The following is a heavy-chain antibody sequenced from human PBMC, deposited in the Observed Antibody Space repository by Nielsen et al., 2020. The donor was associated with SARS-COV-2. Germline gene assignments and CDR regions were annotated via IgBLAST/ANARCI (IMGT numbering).Heavy chain of an antibody. Sequence: GSLRLSCAASGFTFSSYGMHWVRQAPGKGLEWVAVIWYDGSNKYYADSVKGRFTISRDNSKNTLYLQMNSLRAEDTAVYYCARDRMGWGYFDYWGQGTLVTVSS. V-gene: IGHV3-33*01. J-gene: IGHJ4*02. CDR2: IWYDGSNK. CDR1: GFTFSSYG. D-gene: IGHD1-26*01. CDR3: ARDRMGWGYFDY.